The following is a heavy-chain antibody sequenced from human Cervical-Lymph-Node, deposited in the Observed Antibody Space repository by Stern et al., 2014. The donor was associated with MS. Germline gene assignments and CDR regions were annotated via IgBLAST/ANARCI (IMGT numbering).Heavy chain of an antibody. J-gene: IGHJ6*02. CDR1: GDTFGTYG. Sequence: QLVQSGTEVKKPGASVKVSCKASGDTFGTYGVNWVRQAPGQRLQWLGWISGYKGNTNYAQRLQGRVTLTTDTSTTTAYMELRSLRSDDTAVYYCAIMGTNGIDVWGQGTTVTVSS. CDR3: AIMGTNGIDV. D-gene: IGHD5-18*01. V-gene: IGHV1-18*01. CDR2: ISGYKGNT.